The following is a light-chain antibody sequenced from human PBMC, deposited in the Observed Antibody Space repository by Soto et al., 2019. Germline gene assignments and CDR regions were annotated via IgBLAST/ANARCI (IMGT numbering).Light chain of an antibody. CDR2: WAS. J-gene: IGKJ5*01. CDR1: QSVLFAAKNKNY. Sequence: DIVMTQSPYSLAVSLGERATINCKSSQSVLFAAKNKNYLAWFQQKPGQPPKLLIYWASTRESGVPDRFSGSGAETDFTLTISSLQAEDVAVYYCHQYYSFPHTFGQGTRLEIK. V-gene: IGKV4-1*01. CDR3: HQYYSFPHT.